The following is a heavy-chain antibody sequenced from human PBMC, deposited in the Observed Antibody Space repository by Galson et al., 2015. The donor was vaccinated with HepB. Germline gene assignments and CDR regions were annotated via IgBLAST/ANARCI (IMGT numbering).Heavy chain of an antibody. V-gene: IGHV3-30-3*01. CDR3: ARGRVYCSGGSCYWNWFDP. CDR2: ISYDGSNK. J-gene: IGHJ5*02. Sequence: SLRLSCAASGFTFSSYAMHWVRQAPGKGLEWVAVISYDGSNKYYADSVKGRFTISRDNSKNTLYLQMNSLRAEDTAVYYCARGRVYCSGGSCYWNWFDPWGQGTLVTVSS. CDR1: GFTFSSYA. D-gene: IGHD2-15*01.